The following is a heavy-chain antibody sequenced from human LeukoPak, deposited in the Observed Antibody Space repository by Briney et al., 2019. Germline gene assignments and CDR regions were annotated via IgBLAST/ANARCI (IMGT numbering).Heavy chain of an antibody. CDR2: INPNSGGT. CDR1: GYTFTGYY. Sequence: ASVKVSCKASGYTFTGYYMHWVRQAPGQGLEWMGWINPNSGGTNYAQKFQGRVTMTRDMSTSTVYMELSSLRSEDTAVYYCARDGVALWFDPWGQGTLVTVSS. CDR3: ARDGVALWFDP. J-gene: IGHJ5*02. D-gene: IGHD2-15*01. V-gene: IGHV1-2*02.